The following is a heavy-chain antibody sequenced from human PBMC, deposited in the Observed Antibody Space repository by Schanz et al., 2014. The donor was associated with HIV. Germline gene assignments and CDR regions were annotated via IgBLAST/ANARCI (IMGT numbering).Heavy chain of an antibody. CDR2: IWQDGSQK. CDR1: GFTFSNYA. V-gene: IGHV3-33*08. J-gene: IGHJ6*02. D-gene: IGHD2-15*01. CDR3: ARDEGRYCSGGSCYYNGVDV. Sequence: VQMLESWGGLVQPGGSLRLSCAVSGFTFSNYAMHWVRQAPGKGLEWVPIIWQDGSQKYYADSVKGRFSISRDNSKNTLYFQMNSLRVEDTAVYYCARDEGRYCSGGSCYYNGVDVWGQGTTVTVSS.